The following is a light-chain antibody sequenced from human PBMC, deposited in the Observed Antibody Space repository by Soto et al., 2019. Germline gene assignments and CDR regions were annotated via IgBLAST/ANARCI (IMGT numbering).Light chain of an antibody. V-gene: IGLV2-11*01. CDR3: CSYGGSSLV. J-gene: IGLJ2*01. Sequence: QSALTQPRSVSGSPGQSVTISCTGTSSDVGGYNYVSWYQQPPGKAHNLMIYDVSKRPSGVPDRFSGSKSGNTASLTISVLQAEDEAYYYCCSYGGSSLVFGGGTKLTVL. CDR1: SSDVGGYNY. CDR2: DVS.